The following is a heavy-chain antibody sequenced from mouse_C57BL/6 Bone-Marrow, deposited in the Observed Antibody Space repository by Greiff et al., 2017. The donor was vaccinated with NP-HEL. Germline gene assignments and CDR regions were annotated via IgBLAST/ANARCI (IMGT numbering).Heavy chain of an antibody. CDR3: AREGDYDGYFDV. CDR2: INPSTGGT. D-gene: IGHD2-4*01. CDR1: GYSFTGYY. Sequence: EVQLQQSGPELVKPGASVKISCKASGYSFTGYYMNWVKQSPEKSLEWIGEINPSTGGTTYNQKFKAKATLTVDKSSSTAYMQLKSLTSEDSAVYYCAREGDYDGYFDVWGTGTTVTVSS. J-gene: IGHJ1*03. V-gene: IGHV1-42*01.